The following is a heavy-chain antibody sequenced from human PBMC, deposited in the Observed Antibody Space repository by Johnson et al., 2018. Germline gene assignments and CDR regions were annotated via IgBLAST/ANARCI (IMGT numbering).Heavy chain of an antibody. CDR2: ISSSSSYI. J-gene: IGHJ3*02. CDR3: ARGGAAAGTDAFDI. V-gene: IGHV3-21*01. Sequence: VQLVESGGGLVKXGGSLRLSCAASGFTFSSYSMNWVRQAPGKGLEWVSSISSSSSYIYYADSVKGRFTISRANAKNSLYLQMNSLRAEDTAVYYCARGGAAAGTDAFDIWGQGTMVTVSS. D-gene: IGHD6-13*01. CDR1: GFTFSSYS.